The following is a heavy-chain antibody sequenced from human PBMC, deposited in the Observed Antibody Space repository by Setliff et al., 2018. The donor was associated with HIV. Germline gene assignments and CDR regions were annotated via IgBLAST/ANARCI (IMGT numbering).Heavy chain of an antibody. J-gene: IGHJ4*02. CDR3: ASPTAIPH. CDR2: IIPMYGVT. V-gene: IGHV1-69*10. Sequence: SVKVSCKASGYTVTTYGISWVRQAPGQGPEWMGGIIPMYGVTNYAQKFQGRVTITRDTSASTAYMELSSLRPEDTAVYYCASPTAIPHWGQGTLVTVSS. D-gene: IGHD2-21*02. CDR1: GYTVTTYG.